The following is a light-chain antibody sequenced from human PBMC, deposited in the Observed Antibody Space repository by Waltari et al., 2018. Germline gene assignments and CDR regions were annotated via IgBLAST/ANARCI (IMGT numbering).Light chain of an antibody. V-gene: IGKV3-20*01. CDR2: AAS. CDR3: QNHERLPAM. Sequence: VLMQYSGTLSLYPGEGAALCCRASQSSCRCLAWYRQQPGQATRLLIYAASSRVTGIPESVIGSGSGRDFCCTISRLEPEDVAVYYCQNHERLPAMFGQGTKVEIK. CDR1: QSSCRC. J-gene: IGKJ1*01.